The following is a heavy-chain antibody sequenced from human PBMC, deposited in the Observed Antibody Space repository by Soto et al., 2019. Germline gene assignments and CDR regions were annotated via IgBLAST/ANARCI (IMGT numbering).Heavy chain of an antibody. J-gene: IGHJ4*02. V-gene: IGHV4-4*02. D-gene: IGHD2-15*01. CDR1: GGSIGSSNW. Sequence: SETLSLTCAVSGGSIGSSNWWSWVRQPPGKGLEWIGEIYHGGSTNYNPSLKSRVTISVDKSKNQFSLKLSSVTAADTAVYYCARGISGGRHFDYWGQGTLVTVSS. CDR3: ARGISGGRHFDY. CDR2: IYHGGST.